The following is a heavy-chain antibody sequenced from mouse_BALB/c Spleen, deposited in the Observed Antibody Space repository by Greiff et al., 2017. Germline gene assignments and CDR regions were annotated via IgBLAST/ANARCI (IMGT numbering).Heavy chain of an antibody. J-gene: IGHJ3*01. Sequence: VQLQQSGPELVKPGASVKISCKASGYSFTGYYMHWVKQSHVKSLEWIGRINPYNGATSYNQNFKDKASLTVDKSSSTAYMELHSLTSEDSAVYYCAREGLGRRFAYWGQGTLVTVSA. V-gene: IGHV1-31*01. CDR3: AREGLGRRFAY. CDR2: INPYNGAT. D-gene: IGHD4-1*01. CDR1: GYSFTGYY.